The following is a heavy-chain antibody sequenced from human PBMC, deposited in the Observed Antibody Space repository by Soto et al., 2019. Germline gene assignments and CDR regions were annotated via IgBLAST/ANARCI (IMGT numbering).Heavy chain of an antibody. D-gene: IGHD3-3*01. J-gene: IGHJ6*02. V-gene: IGHV3-30*18. Sequence: ESGGGVVPPGRSLRLSCAASGFTFSSYGMHWVRQAPGKGLEWVAVISYDGSNKYYADSVKGRFTISRDNSKNTLYLQMNSLRAEDTAVYYCAKDPTYYDFWSGYHYYGMDVWGQGTTVTVSS. CDR1: GFTFSSYG. CDR2: ISYDGSNK. CDR3: AKDPTYYDFWSGYHYYGMDV.